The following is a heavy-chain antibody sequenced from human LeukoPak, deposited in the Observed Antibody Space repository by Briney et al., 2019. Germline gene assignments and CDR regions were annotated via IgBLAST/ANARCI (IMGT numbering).Heavy chain of an antibody. CDR3: TGGGSIAVAGY. Sequence: GGSLRLSSAASGFTFSNYLMHCVPHAPREGLVWVSRINSDGSSTNYADSVKGRFTISRDNAKNTVYLQMNSLRVEDTAVYYCTGGGSIAVAGYWGQGTLVTVSS. CDR1: GFTFSNYL. CDR2: INSDGSST. J-gene: IGHJ4*02. V-gene: IGHV3-74*01. D-gene: IGHD6-19*01.